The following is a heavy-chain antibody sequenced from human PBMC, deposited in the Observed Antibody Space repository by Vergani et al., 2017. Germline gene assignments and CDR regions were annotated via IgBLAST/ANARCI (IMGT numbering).Heavy chain of an antibody. CDR3: ARVRRDDSSGYYYYYGMDV. V-gene: IGHV4-61*02. Sequence: QVQLQESGPGLLKPSQTLSLTCSVAGDSISSGNYYWNWIRQPAGKGLEWMGRIYSSGSTSYNPSIKSRITMSLDTSKNQFSLKLSSVTAADTAVYYCARVRRDDSSGYYYYYGMDVWGQGTTVTVSS. CDR1: GDSISSGNYY. D-gene: IGHD3-22*01. J-gene: IGHJ6*02. CDR2: IYSSGST.